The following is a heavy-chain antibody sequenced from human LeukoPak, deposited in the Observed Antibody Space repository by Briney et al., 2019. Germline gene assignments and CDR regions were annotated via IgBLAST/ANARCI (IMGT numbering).Heavy chain of an antibody. CDR3: ARGLLDRYYFDY. CDR2: ISGSGGTA. CDR1: GFTFSSHA. V-gene: IGHV3-23*01. J-gene: IGHJ4*02. Sequence: GGSLRLSCAASGFTFSSHAMSWVRQAQGKGLEGVSSISGSGGTAEHADSVKGLFSISRDNSKYTLYLQMNSLRAEDTAVYYCARGLLDRYYFDYWGQGTLVTVSS. D-gene: IGHD1-1*01.